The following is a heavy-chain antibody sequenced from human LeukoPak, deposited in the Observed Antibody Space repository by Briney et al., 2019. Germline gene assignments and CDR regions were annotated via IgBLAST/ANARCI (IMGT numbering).Heavy chain of an antibody. CDR3: ARDRVKWLVYYYGMDV. CDR2: INHSGST. Sequence: SETLSLTCAVYGGSFSGYYWSWIRQPPGKGLEWIGEINHSGSTNYNPSLKCRVTISVDTSKNQFSLKLSSVTAADTAVYYCARDRVKWLVYYYGMDVWGQGTTATVSS. J-gene: IGHJ6*02. V-gene: IGHV4-34*01. D-gene: IGHD6-19*01. CDR1: GGSFSGYY.